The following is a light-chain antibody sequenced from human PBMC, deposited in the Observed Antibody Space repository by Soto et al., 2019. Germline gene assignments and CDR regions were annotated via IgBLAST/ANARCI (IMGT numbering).Light chain of an antibody. CDR2: RAS. Sequence: DIQMTQSPSTLSASVGDRVTITCRASQSINSWLAWYQQKPGKAPKLLIYRASSLESGVPSRFSGSGSGTESTLTISSLQPDDFSIYYFQQYNSYSGTFGPGTKVDIK. CDR1: QSINSW. V-gene: IGKV1-5*03. CDR3: QQYNSYSGT. J-gene: IGKJ3*01.